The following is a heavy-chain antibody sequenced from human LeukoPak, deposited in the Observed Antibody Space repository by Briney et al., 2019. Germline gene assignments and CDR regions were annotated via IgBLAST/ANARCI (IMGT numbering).Heavy chain of an antibody. J-gene: IGHJ4*02. D-gene: IGHD2-2*01. CDR3: APTSVSYFDY. CDR2: INPNSGDT. V-gene: IGHV1-2*02. Sequence: ASVKVSCKTSGYTFTGYYMHWVRQAPGQGLEWMGWINPNSGDTNYAQKFQGRVSMTRDTSISTAYMELSGLRSDDTAVYYCAPTSVSYFDYWGQGTLVAVSS. CDR1: GYTFTGYY.